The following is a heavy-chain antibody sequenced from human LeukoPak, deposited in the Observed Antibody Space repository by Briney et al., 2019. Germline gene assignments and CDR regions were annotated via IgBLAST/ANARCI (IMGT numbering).Heavy chain of an antibody. V-gene: IGHV5-51*01. CDR2: IYPGDSDT. J-gene: IGHJ4*02. CDR3: ARHDSLGYCSGGSCYPDY. D-gene: IGHD2-15*01. Sequence: GESLKISCKGSGYSFTSYSIRWVRQMPGKGLEWMGIIYPGDSDTRYSPSFQGQVTISADKSISTAYLQWSSLKDSDTAMYYCARHDSLGYCSGGSCYPDYWGQGTLVTVSS. CDR1: GYSFTSYS.